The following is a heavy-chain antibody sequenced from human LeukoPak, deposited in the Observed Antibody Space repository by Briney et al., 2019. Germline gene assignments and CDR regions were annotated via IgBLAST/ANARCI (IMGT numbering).Heavy chain of an antibody. Sequence: ASVKVSCKASGHTFTSYAMNWVRQAPGQGLEWMGWINTNTGNPTYSQGFTGRFVFSLDTSVSTAYLQISSLKAEDTAVYYCARAGLRLWFGELLYYYYYMDVWGKGTTVTVSS. CDR1: GHTFTSYA. CDR2: INTNTGNP. D-gene: IGHD3-10*01. V-gene: IGHV7-4-1*02. J-gene: IGHJ6*03. CDR3: ARAGLRLWFGELLYYYYYMDV.